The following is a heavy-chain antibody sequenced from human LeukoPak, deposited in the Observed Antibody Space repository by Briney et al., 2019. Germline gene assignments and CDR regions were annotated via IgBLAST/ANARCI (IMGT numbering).Heavy chain of an antibody. D-gene: IGHD6-6*01. J-gene: IGHJ4*02. CDR3: ARDGPKRYSSSSRGYFDY. CDR1: GYTFTSYG. CDR2: ISAYNGNT. V-gene: IGHV1-18*01. Sequence: ASVKDSCKASGYTFTSYGISWVRQAPGQGLEWMGWISAYNGNTNYAQKLQGRVTVTTDTSTSTAYMELRSLRSDDTAVYYCARDGPKRYSSSSRGYFDYWGQGTLVTVSS.